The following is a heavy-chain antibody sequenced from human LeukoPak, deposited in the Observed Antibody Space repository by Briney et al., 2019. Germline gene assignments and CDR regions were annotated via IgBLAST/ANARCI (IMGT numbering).Heavy chain of an antibody. CDR1: GGTFSSYA. CDR2: IIPILGIA. Sequence: SVKVSCKASGGTFSSYAISWVRQAPGQGLEWMGRIIPILGIANYAQKFQGRVTITADKSTSTAYMELSSLRSEDTAVYYCATGPRYYDFWSGFDYWGQGTLVTVSS. CDR3: ATGPRYYDFWSGFDY. D-gene: IGHD3-3*01. V-gene: IGHV1-69*04. J-gene: IGHJ4*02.